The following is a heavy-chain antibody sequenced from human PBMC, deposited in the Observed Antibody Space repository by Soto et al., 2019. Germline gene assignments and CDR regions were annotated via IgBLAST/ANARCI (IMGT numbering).Heavy chain of an antibody. J-gene: IGHJ4*02. Sequence: EVQLLESGGGLVQPGGSLRLSCAASGFTFSSYAMSWVRQAPGKGLEWVSAISGSGDRTYYADSVKGRFTISRDNSRNTLYMQMNSLRGEDTAVYFCAKMNGPPHWGQGTLVTASS. CDR2: ISGSGDRT. CDR3: AKMNGPPH. D-gene: IGHD2-8*01. CDR1: GFTFSSYA. V-gene: IGHV3-23*01.